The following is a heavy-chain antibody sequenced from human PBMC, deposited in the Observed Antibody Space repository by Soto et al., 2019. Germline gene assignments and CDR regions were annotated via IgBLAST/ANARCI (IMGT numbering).Heavy chain of an antibody. CDR2: IYYSGST. D-gene: IGHD3-22*01. J-gene: IGHJ4*02. CDR1: GGSISSGDYY. CDR3: ARGGIGYDSSGYYPY. V-gene: IGHV4-30-4*01. Sequence: QVQLQESGPGLVKPSQTLSLTCTVSGGSISSGDYYWSWIRQPPGKGLEWIGYIYYSGSTYYNPSLKSRVTISVATSKNQFSLKLSSVTAADTAVYYCARGGIGYDSSGYYPYWGQGTLVTVSS.